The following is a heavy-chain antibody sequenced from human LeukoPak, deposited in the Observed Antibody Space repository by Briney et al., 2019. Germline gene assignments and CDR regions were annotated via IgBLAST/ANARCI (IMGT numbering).Heavy chain of an antibody. J-gene: IGHJ4*02. CDR2: ISGSGGST. CDR3: AKGATKYSYGGTDY. CDR1: GFTFSSYA. D-gene: IGHD5-18*01. V-gene: IGHV3-23*01. Sequence: GGSLRLSCAASGFTFSSYAMSWVRQAPGKGLEWVSAISGSGGSTYYAGSVKGRFTISRDNSKNTLYLQMNSLRAEDTAAYYCAKGATKYSYGGTDYWGQGTLATVSS.